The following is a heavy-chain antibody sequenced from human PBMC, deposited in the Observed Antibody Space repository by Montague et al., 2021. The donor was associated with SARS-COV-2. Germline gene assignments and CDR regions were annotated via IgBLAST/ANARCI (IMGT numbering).Heavy chain of an antibody. CDR3: ARGHSGSWANFDN. D-gene: IGHD5-12*01. V-gene: IGHV4-61*02. J-gene: IGHJ4*02. CDR1: GGSISSGSYY. Sequence: TLSLTCTVSGGSISSGSYYWSWIRQPAGKGLGWIGRIYTSGTTDYSFSLKSRVTIPVDTSKNQFSLKLTSVTAADTAVYYCARGHSGSWANFDNWGQGTLVTVSS. CDR2: IYTSGTT.